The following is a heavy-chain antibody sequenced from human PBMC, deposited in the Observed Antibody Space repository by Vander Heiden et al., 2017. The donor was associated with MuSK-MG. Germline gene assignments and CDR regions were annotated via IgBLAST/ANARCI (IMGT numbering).Heavy chain of an antibody. CDR3: ARAGIGYCSSISCYTNWYDP. Sequence: EVQLVESGGGLVKPGGSLGLSCAASGFTFSSYSMNWVRQAPGKGLEWVSAISSSSSYIYYADSVKGRFTIARDNAKNSLYLQINSLRAEETAVYHCARAGIGYCSSISCYTNWYDPRCQGTLVTVSS. J-gene: IGHJ5*02. CDR2: ISSSSSYI. D-gene: IGHD2-2*01. CDR1: GFTFSSYS. V-gene: IGHV3-21*01.